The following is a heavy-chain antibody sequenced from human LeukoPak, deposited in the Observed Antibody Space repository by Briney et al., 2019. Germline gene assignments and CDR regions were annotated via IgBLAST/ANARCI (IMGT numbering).Heavy chain of an antibody. CDR2: IIPIFGTA. D-gene: IGHD3-10*01. CDR1: GGTFSSHA. J-gene: IGHJ4*02. CDR3: ARLSRWFGDPPDY. V-gene: IGHV1-69*01. Sequence: ASVKVSCKASGGTFSSHAISWVRQAPGQGLEWMGGIIPIFGTANYAQKFQGRVTITADESTSTAYMELSSLRSEDTAVYYCARLSRWFGDPPDYWGQGTLVTVSS.